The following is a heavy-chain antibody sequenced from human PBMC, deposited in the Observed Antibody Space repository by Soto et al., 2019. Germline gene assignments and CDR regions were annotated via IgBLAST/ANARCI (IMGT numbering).Heavy chain of an antibody. V-gene: IGHV1-69*12. CDR2: IIPIFGTA. CDR1: GGTFSSYA. Sequence: QVQLVQSGAEVKKPGSSVKVSCKASGGTFSSYAISWVRQAPGQGLEWMGGIIPIFGTANYAQKFQGRVTITADESTSTAYMELSSLRSEDTAVYYCARHIVLVPAASEVGAFDIWGQGTMVTVSS. CDR3: ARHIVLVPAASEVGAFDI. J-gene: IGHJ3*02. D-gene: IGHD2-2*01.